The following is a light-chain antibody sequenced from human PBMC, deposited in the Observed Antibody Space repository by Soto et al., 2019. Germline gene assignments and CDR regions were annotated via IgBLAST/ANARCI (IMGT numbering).Light chain of an antibody. CDR1: QGISSA. CDR2: DAS. V-gene: IGKV1D-13*01. J-gene: IGKJ4*01. Sequence: AIQLTQSPSSLSASVGDRVTITCRASQGISSALAWYQQKPGKAPKLLIYDASSLESGVPSRFSGSGSGTDFTLTISSLQPEDFADYYCQQFNNYHHRTFGGGTKVDIK. CDR3: QQFNNYHHRT.